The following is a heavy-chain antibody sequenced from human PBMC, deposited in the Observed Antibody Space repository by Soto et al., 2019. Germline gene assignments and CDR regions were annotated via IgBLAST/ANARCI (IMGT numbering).Heavy chain of an antibody. V-gene: IGHV1-69*13. J-gene: IGHJ6*02. D-gene: IGHD5-18*01. CDR3: ARRGRGYSYGHLWYYYGMDV. Sequence: SVKVSCKASGGTFSSYARSWVRQAPGQGLEWMGGIIPIFGTANYAQKFQGRVTITADESTSTAYMELSSLRSEDTAVYYCARRGRGYSYGHLWYYYGMDVWGQGTAVTVSS. CDR1: GGTFSSYA. CDR2: IIPIFGTA.